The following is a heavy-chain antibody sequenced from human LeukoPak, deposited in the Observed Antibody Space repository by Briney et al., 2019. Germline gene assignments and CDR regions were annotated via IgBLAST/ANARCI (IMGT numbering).Heavy chain of an antibody. CDR2: INLDGSGQ. CDR3: ARDNNLEFDY. CDR1: KFSFSSYR. V-gene: IGHV3-7*01. J-gene: IGHJ4*02. D-gene: IGHD2/OR15-2a*01. Sequence: GGSLRLSCVASKFSFSSYRMSWLRHVPGKGLEWVANINLDGSGQYYVDSVKGRFTISRDNAKNSLFLQMNSLRVEDTALYYCARDNNLEFDYWGQGTLVTVSS.